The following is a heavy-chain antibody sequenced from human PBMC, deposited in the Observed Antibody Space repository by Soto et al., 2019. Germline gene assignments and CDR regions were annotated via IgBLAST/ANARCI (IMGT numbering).Heavy chain of an antibody. J-gene: IGHJ5*02. V-gene: IGHV4-59*01. CDR2: VSSTGST. CDR1: GGSLNSYY. D-gene: IGHD3-22*01. Sequence: SETLSLTCTVSGGSLNSYYWTWIRQSPGKGLEWIGYVSSTGSTNYNPSLKSRVILSLDTSTSEVSLSLTSVTAADAAVYFCARFSPPRKSYDSNPGWFDPWGQGIMVT. CDR3: ARFSPPRKSYDSNPGWFDP.